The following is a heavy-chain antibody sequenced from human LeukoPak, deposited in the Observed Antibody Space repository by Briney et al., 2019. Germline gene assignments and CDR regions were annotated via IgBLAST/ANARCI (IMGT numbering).Heavy chain of an antibody. D-gene: IGHD5-18*01. Sequence: PSETLSLTCTVSGGSISSYYWSWIRQPPGKGLEWIGEINHSGSTNYNPSLKSRVTISVDTSKNQFSLKLSSVTAADTAVYYCARSRRGYSYDWGQGTLVTVSS. V-gene: IGHV4-34*01. CDR2: INHSGST. J-gene: IGHJ4*02. CDR1: GGSISSYY. CDR3: ARSRRGYSYD.